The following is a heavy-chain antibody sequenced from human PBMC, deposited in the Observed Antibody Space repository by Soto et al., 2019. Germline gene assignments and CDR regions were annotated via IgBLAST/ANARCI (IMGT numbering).Heavy chain of an antibody. CDR2: ISYSGRT. CDR1: GGSITSGDYY. D-gene: IGHD3-16*02. V-gene: IGHV4-31*03. Sequence: QVQLQESGPGLVKPSQTLSLTCTVSGGSITSGDYYSSWIRQHPGKGLEWIGYISYSGRTYYNPSLKSRVTMSMDTSRNQFSLKLSSVTAADTAVYYCERSLHLGDLSLGYWGQGTLVTVSS. J-gene: IGHJ4*02. CDR3: ERSLHLGDLSLGY.